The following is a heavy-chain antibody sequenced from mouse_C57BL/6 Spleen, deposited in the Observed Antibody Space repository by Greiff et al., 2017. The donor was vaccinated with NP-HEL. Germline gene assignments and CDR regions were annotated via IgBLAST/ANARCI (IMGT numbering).Heavy chain of an antibody. V-gene: IGHV14-2*01. CDR3: ARGGGYYEYFDV. CDR1: GFNIKDYY. CDR2: IDPEDGEP. J-gene: IGHJ1*03. D-gene: IGHD2-3*01. Sequence: EVQLQQSGAELVKPGASVKLSCTASGFNIKDYYMHWVKQRTEQGLEWIGRIDPEDGEPKYAPKFQGKATITAATSSNTAYLQLSSLTSEDTAVYYCARGGGYYEYFDVWGTGTTVTVSA.